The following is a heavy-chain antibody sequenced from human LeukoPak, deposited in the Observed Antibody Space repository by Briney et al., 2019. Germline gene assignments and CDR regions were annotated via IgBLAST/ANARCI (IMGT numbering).Heavy chain of an antibody. CDR2: INPNSGGT. D-gene: IGHD5-18*01. V-gene: IGHV1-2*02. Sequence: GASVKVSCKASGYTFTGYYMHWVRQAPGQGLEWMGWINPNSGGTNYAQKFQGRVTMTRDTSISTAYMELSRLRSDDTAVYYCARDLTVDTAMVQYYYYGMDVWGQGTTVTVSS. CDR3: ARDLTVDTAMVQYYYYGMDV. CDR1: GYTFTGYY. J-gene: IGHJ6*02.